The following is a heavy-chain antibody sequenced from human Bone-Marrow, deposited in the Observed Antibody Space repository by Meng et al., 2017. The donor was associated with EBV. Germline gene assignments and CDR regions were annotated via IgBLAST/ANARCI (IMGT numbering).Heavy chain of an antibody. CDR3: ARIVVWGSYRHPNYFDY. J-gene: IGHJ4*02. Sequence: QVERVQSGAEVKKPGASVKVSCKASGYTFTGYYMHWVRQAPGQGLEWMGWINPNSGGTNYAQKFQGWVTMTRDTSISTAYMELSRLRSDDTAVYYCARIVVWGSYRHPNYFDYWGQGTLVTVSS. CDR2: INPNSGGT. V-gene: IGHV1-2*04. CDR1: GYTFTGYY. D-gene: IGHD3-16*02.